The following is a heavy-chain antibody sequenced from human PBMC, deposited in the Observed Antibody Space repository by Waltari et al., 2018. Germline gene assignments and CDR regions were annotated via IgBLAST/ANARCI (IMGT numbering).Heavy chain of an antibody. J-gene: IGHJ4*02. CDR3: VRDPNALDY. CDR1: GFSFSSYS. CDR2: ISRAGTI. D-gene: IGHD2-8*01. Sequence: EVQLVESGGGLVQPGGSLRLSCVASGFSFSSYSMNWVRQAPGRGLEWVSYISRAGTIYYADSVKGRFTVSRDNAKSSLYLQMNILRAEDTAVYYCVRDPNALDYWGQGTLVTVFS. V-gene: IGHV3-48*04.